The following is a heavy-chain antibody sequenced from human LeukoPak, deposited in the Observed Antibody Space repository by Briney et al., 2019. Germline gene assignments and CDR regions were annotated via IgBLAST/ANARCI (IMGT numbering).Heavy chain of an antibody. J-gene: IGHJ4*02. D-gene: IGHD6-13*01. Sequence: PGGSLRLSCAASGFTFSSYGMHWVRQAPGKGLEWVAFIRYDRSNKYYADSVKGRFTISRDNSKNTLYLQMNSLRAEDTAVYYCAKDRLEGIAAAGTGAYYFDYWGQGTLDTVSS. CDR1: GFTFSSYG. V-gene: IGHV3-30*02. CDR2: IRYDRSNK. CDR3: AKDRLEGIAAAGTGAYYFDY.